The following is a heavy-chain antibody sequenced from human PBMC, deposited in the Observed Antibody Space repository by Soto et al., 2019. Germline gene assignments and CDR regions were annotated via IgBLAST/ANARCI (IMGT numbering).Heavy chain of an antibody. CDR3: AHKQGYTYVGWFDP. J-gene: IGHJ5*02. V-gene: IGHV2-5*01. Sequence: QISLKESGPTLVRPTQTLTLTCTFSGFSLSTNGAAVGWIRQSPGKALEWLALIYWNDDKRYSSSLKSRLTVTKDTSKNQVVLTMTNMDPVDTGTYYCAHKQGYTYVGWFDPWGQGTLVSVSS. CDR1: GFSLSTNGAA. D-gene: IGHD2-15*01. CDR2: IYWNDDK.